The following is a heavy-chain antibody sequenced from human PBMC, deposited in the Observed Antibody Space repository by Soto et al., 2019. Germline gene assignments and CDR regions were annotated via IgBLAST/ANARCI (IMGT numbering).Heavy chain of an antibody. V-gene: IGHV5-10-1*01. CDR2: IDPIDSYT. CDR1: GYSFTSYW. J-gene: IGHJ6*02. CDR3: AREEQQLAPRLNV. D-gene: IGHD6-6*01. Sequence: GESLKISCKGSGYSFTSYWISWVRRMPGKGLEWMGRIDPIDSYTNYSPSFQGHVTISADKSTRKAYMELSRLRSEDTAVCYCAREEQQLAPRLNVWGQGTTVTVS.